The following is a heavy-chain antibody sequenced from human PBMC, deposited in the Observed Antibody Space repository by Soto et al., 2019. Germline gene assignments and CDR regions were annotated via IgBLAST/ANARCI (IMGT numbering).Heavy chain of an antibody. Sequence: LRLSCAASGFIFSSYGMHWVRQAPGKGLEGGAGIWYDGSNKDYAGSVKGRFTISRDSSKNTVSMQMNSMRADDTAVYYCARQGVNSDFDYWGQGTLVTVSS. CDR1: GFIFSSYG. J-gene: IGHJ4*02. CDR3: ARQGVNSDFDY. V-gene: IGHV3-33*01. CDR2: IWYDGSNK. D-gene: IGHD2-8*01.